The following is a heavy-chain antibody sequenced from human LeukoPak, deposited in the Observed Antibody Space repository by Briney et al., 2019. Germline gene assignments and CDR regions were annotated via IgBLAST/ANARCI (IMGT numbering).Heavy chain of an antibody. V-gene: IGHV4-39*07. Sequence: PSETLSLTCSVSGGSIRSATYYWGWIRQPPGKRLEWIGSISYNGNTYYNPSVESRITISADTSKNQFSLKLSSVTAADTAVYYCVRDQGHFEVDYWGQGTLVTVSS. D-gene: IGHD2/OR15-2a*01. CDR1: GGSIRSATYY. CDR2: ISYNGNT. CDR3: VRDQGHFEVDY. J-gene: IGHJ4*02.